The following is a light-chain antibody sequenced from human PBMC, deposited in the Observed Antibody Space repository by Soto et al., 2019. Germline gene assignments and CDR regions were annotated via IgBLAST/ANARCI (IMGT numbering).Light chain of an antibody. CDR1: QSISSW. CDR3: QQYNSYSPLT. Sequence: DIQMTQSPSTLSASVGVRVTITCRASQSISSWLAWYQQKPGKAPKLLIYDASSLESGVPSRFSGSGSGTEFTLTISSLQPDDFATYYCQQYNSYSPLTFGGGTKVEIE. V-gene: IGKV1-5*01. CDR2: DAS. J-gene: IGKJ4*01.